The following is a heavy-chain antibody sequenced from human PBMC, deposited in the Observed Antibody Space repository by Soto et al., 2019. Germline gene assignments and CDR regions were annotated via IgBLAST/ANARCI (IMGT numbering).Heavy chain of an antibody. CDR3: ARGIATGQLDP. CDR1: GYTFTRYT. Sequence: ASVKVSCKASGYTFTRYTMNWVREAPAQTLEWMGWINPDNGNTKSSQKFQDRVIITRDTSASTAYMDLSSLRSEDTAVYYCARGIATGQLDPWGQGTLVTVSS. V-gene: IGHV1-3*01. CDR2: INPDNGNT. D-gene: IGHD2-15*01. J-gene: IGHJ5*02.